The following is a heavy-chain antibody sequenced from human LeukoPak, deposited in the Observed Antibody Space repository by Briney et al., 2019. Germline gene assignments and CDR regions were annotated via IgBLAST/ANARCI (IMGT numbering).Heavy chain of an antibody. CDR3: ARGSSSSAHDY. V-gene: IGHV4-59*01. Sequence: SETLSLTCTVSGGSISSYYWSWIRQPPGKGLEWIGYIFYSGSTEYNPSLKSRVTISVDTSKNQFSLKLSSVTAADTAVYYCARGSSSSAHDYWGQGTLVTVAS. CDR2: IFYSGST. CDR1: GGSISSYY. J-gene: IGHJ4*02. D-gene: IGHD6-6*01.